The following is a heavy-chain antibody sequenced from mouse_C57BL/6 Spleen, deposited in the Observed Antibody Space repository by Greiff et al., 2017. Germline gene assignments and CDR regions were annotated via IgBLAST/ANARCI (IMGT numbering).Heavy chain of an antibody. CDR3: ARPPDSSGYWFAY. D-gene: IGHD3-2*02. V-gene: IGHV1-7*01. J-gene: IGHJ3*01. CDR2: INPSSGYT. Sequence: QVQLHQSGAELAKPGASVKLSCKASGYTFTSYWMHWVKQRPGQGLEWIGYINPSSGYTKYNQKFKDQATFTPDKSSSTAYMQLSSLTYEDSAVYYCARPPDSSGYWFAYWGQGTLVTVSA. CDR1: GYTFTSYW.